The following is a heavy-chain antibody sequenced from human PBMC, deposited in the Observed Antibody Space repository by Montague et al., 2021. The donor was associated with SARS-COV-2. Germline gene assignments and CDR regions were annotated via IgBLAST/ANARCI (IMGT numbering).Heavy chain of an antibody. CDR2: IYYSGST. J-gene: IGHJ6*02. CDR1: GGSISSGGYY. CDR3: ARVEFDGGYDSVPLDV. V-gene: IGHV4-31*03. Sequence: TLSLTCTVSGGSISSGGYYWSWICQHPGKGLEWIGYIYYSGSTYYNPSLKSRVTISVDTSKNQFSLKPSSVTAADTAVYYCARVEFDGGYDSVPLDVWGQGTTVPVSS. D-gene: IGHD5-12*01.